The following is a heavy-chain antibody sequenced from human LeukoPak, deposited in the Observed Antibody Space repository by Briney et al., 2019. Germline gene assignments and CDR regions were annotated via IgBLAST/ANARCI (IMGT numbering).Heavy chain of an antibody. CDR1: GFTFSSYG. CDR2: ISGSGGST. J-gene: IGHJ1*01. D-gene: IGHD3-22*01. Sequence: GGSLRLSCAASGFTFSSYGMSWVRQAPGKGLEWVSAISGSGGSTYYADSVKGRFTISRDNSKNTLYLQMNSLRAEDTAVYYCAKIRDGYYDSSGRLEYFQHWGQGTLVTVSS. CDR3: AKIRDGYYDSSGRLEYFQH. V-gene: IGHV3-23*01.